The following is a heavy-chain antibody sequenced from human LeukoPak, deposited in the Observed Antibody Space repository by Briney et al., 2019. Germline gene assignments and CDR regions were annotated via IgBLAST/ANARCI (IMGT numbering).Heavy chain of an antibody. Sequence: GASVKVSCKASGYTFTAYYMHWVRQAPGQGPEWMGWINPNSGGTDYAQKFQGRVTMTRDTSISTAYMELSSLTSDDTAAYYCARDGIYSRNFDAFDIWGQGTMVTVSS. CDR2: INPNSGGT. D-gene: IGHD6-13*01. V-gene: IGHV1-2*02. J-gene: IGHJ3*02. CDR3: ARDGIYSRNFDAFDI. CDR1: GYTFTAYY.